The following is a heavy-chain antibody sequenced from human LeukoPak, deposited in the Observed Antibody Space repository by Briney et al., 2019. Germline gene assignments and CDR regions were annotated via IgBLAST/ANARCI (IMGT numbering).Heavy chain of an antibody. Sequence: GGSLRLSCAASGFTFSSYGMHWVRQAPGKGLEWVAFIRYDGSNKYYADSVKGRFTISRDNSKNTLYLQMNSLRAEDTAVYYCAKDRGYCSGGSCYSPAFGYWGQGTLVTVSS. CDR3: AKDRGYCSGGSCYSPAFGY. D-gene: IGHD2-15*01. V-gene: IGHV3-30*02. J-gene: IGHJ4*02. CDR1: GFTFSSYG. CDR2: IRYDGSNK.